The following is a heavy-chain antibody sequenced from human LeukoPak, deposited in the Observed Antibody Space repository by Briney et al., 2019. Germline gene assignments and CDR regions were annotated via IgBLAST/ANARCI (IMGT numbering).Heavy chain of an antibody. J-gene: IGHJ6*02. Sequence: SETLSLTCTVSGGSISSYYWSWIRQPPGQGLEWIGYIYYSGSTNYNPSLKSRVTISVDTSKNQFSLKLSSVTAADTAVYYCARDGSGRDYYGMDVWGQGTTVTVSS. CDR2: IYYSGST. CDR1: GGSISSYY. D-gene: IGHD3-10*01. CDR3: ARDGSGRDYYGMDV. V-gene: IGHV4-59*01.